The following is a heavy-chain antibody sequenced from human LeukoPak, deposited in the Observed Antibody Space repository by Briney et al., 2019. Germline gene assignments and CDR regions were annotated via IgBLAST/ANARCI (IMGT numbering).Heavy chain of an antibody. J-gene: IGHJ5*02. CDR1: GGSFSGYY. CDR2: INHSGST. Sequence: SETLSLTCAVYGGSFSGYYWSWIRQPPGKGLEWIGEINHSGSTNYNPSLKSRVTISVDTSKNQFSLKLSSVTAADTAVYYCARGGEADYDYVWGSYRYDWFDPWGQGTQVTVSS. D-gene: IGHD3-16*02. CDR3: ARGGEADYDYVWGSYRYDWFDP. V-gene: IGHV4-34*01.